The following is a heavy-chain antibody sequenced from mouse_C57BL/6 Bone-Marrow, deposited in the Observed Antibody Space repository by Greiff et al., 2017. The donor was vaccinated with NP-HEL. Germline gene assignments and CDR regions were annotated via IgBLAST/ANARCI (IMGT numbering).Heavy chain of an antibody. CDR1: GFSLSTFGMG. D-gene: IGHD2-5*01. J-gene: IGHJ4*01. V-gene: IGHV8-8*01. CDR2: IWWDDDK. Sequence: QVTLKVSGPGILQPSQTLSLTCSFSGFSLSTFGMGVVWIRPPSGKGLDWLAHIWWDDDKYYNPALKSLLTISKYTSKNQVFLKIANVDTADTATYYCARTPGYSNPYYAMDYWGQGTSVTVSS. CDR3: ARTPGYSNPYYAMDY.